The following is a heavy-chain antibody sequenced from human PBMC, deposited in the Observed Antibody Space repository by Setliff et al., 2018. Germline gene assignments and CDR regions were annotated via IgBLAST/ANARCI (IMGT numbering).Heavy chain of an antibody. D-gene: IGHD4-17*01. CDR2: IYPGDSHT. CDR3: ARHRDYGDYESYFDY. J-gene: IGHJ4*02. CDR1: GYSFSNFW. V-gene: IGHV5-51*01. Sequence: GESLKISCKGSGYSFSNFWIGWVRQMPGKGLEWMGIIYPGDSHTRYSPSFQGQVTISADKSISTAYLQWSSLKASDTAMYYCARHRDYGDYESYFDYWGQGTLVTVSS.